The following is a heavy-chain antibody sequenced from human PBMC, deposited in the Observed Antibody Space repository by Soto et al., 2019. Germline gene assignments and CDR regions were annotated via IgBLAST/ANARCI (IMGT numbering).Heavy chain of an antibody. V-gene: IGHV3-66*01. CDR1: AFTVSSNF. D-gene: IGHD3-10*01. J-gene: IGHJ4*02. Sequence: EVPLVESGGGLVQPGGSLRLSCAASAFTVSSNFMSWVRQAPGKGLEWVSVIYSGGSTYYADSVKVRFTISRDNSKNTRYLQMNSLRAEDTAVYYCARCGGSGTYCYYFEYWGQGTLVTVSS. CDR3: ARCGGSGTYCYYFEY. CDR2: IYSGGST.